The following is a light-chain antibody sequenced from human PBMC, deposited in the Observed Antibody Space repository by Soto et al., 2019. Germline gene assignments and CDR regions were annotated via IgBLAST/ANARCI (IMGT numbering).Light chain of an antibody. Sequence: EIVLTQSPATLSLSPGERATLACRASQSVGSFLTWYHQKPGQAPRLLIYDASNRATGIPARFSGSGSGTDFTLTISSLEPEDFAVYFCQQRTNWRLTFGGGTKVEIK. V-gene: IGKV3-11*01. CDR1: QSVGSF. J-gene: IGKJ4*01. CDR2: DAS. CDR3: QQRTNWRLT.